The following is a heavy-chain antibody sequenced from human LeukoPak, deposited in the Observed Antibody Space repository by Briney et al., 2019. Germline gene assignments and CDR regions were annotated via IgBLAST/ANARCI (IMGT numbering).Heavy chain of an antibody. Sequence: GGSLRLSCAASGFTVSSNYMSWVRQAPGKGLEWVSVIYSGGSTYYAVSVKGRLTISRDNSKNTLYLQMNSLRAEDTAVYYCTRPGKYQLRWQEGGDMDVWGQGTTVTVFS. CDR2: IYSGGST. CDR1: GFTVSSNY. CDR3: TRPGKYQLRWQEGGDMDV. V-gene: IGHV3-53*01. D-gene: IGHD2-2*01. J-gene: IGHJ6*02.